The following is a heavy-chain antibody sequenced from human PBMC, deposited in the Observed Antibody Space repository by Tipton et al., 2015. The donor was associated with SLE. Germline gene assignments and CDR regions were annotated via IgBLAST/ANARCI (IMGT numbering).Heavy chain of an antibody. CDR2: IYYSGST. V-gene: IGHV4-59*01. J-gene: IGHJ6*03. CDR3: ARDGCSSFSCYGYYYMDV. Sequence: TLSLTCTVSGGSISSYYWNWIRQPPGKGLEWIGYIYYSGSTNYNSSLKSRVTISVDTSKNQFSLKLSSVTAADTAVYYCARDGCSSFSCYGYYYMDVWGKGTTVTVSS. CDR1: GGSISSYY. D-gene: IGHD2-2*01.